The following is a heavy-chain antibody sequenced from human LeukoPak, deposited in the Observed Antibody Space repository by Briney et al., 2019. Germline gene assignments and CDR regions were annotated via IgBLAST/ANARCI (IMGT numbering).Heavy chain of an antibody. V-gene: IGHV3-48*01. J-gene: IGHJ4*02. Sequence: GGSLRLSCAASGFTFSTYSMNWVRQAPGKGLEWVSYLSSSSGTIFYADSVKGRFTISRDNAKNSLYLQMNSLRAEDTAVYYCAREAGIWSGYYTDTDFDYWGQGTLVTVSS. D-gene: IGHD3-3*01. CDR3: AREAGIWSGYYTDTDFDY. CDR2: LSSSSGTI. CDR1: GFTFSTYS.